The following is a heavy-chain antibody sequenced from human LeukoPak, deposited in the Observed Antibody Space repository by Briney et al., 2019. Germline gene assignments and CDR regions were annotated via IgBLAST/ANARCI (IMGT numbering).Heavy chain of an antibody. CDR1: GFTFSSYG. CDR3: ATSTSYYDFWSGYYSFDY. V-gene: IGHV3-30*02. D-gene: IGHD3-3*01. Sequence: PGGSLRLSCAASGFTFSSYGMHWVRQAPGKGLEWVAVIWYDGSNKYYADSVKGRFTISRDNSKNTLYLQMNSLRAEDTAVYYCATSTSYYDFWSGYYSFDYWGQGTLVTVSS. CDR2: IWYDGSNK. J-gene: IGHJ4*02.